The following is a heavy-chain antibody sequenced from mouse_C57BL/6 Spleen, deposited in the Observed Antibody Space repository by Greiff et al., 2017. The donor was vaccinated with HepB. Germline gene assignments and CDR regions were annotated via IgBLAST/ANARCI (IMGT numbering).Heavy chain of an antibody. CDR1: GFSLTSYG. Sequence: VQLKESGPGLVAPSQCLSITCTVSGFSLTSYGVHWVRQPPGKGLEWLVVIWSDGRTTYKSAPKSRLSIIKDNSKSQVFLKMNSLQTDDTAMYYCARGNYVFYAMDYWGQGTSVTVSS. J-gene: IGHJ4*01. V-gene: IGHV2-6*03. CDR3: ARGNYVFYAMDY. D-gene: IGHD2-1*01. CDR2: IWSDGRT.